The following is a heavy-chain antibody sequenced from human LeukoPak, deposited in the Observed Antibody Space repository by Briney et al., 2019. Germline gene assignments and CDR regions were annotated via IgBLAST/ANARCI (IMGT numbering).Heavy chain of an antibody. D-gene: IGHD2-21*02. CDR1: GGSCDDYY. V-gene: IGHV4-34*01. Sequence: SETLSLTCAVHGGSCDDYYCSWIRQPPGKGLEWIGEIHPHGIFYYNSSLTSRGTISIDTSKSQFSLRLTSVTAADTAFYYCARGSDRSKAGDLWGQGSLVIVSS. CDR3: ARGSDRSKAGDL. CDR2: IHPHGIF. J-gene: IGHJ5*02.